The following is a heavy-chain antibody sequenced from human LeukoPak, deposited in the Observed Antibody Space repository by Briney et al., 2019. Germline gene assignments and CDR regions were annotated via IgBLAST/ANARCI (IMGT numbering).Heavy chain of an antibody. V-gene: IGHV4-34*01. Sequence: PSETLSLTCAVYGGSFSGYYWSWIRQPPGKGLEWIGEINHSGSTNYNPSLKSRVTISVDTSKNQFSLKLSSVTAADTAVYYCARDLEDFWSGYYFDYWGQGTLVTVSS. D-gene: IGHD3-3*01. CDR3: ARDLEDFWSGYYFDY. CDR1: GGSFSGYY. J-gene: IGHJ4*02. CDR2: INHSGST.